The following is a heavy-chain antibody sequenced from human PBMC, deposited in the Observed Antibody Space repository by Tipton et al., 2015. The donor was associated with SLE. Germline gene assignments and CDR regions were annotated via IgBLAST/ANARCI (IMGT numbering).Heavy chain of an antibody. CDR3: AREYYDILTGYKYFDY. D-gene: IGHD3-9*01. CDR2: IYHSGGT. V-gene: IGHV4-38-2*02. CDR1: GYSISSGYY. J-gene: IGHJ4*02. Sequence: TLSLTCAVSGYSISSGYYWGWIRQPPGKGLEWIGSIYHSGGTYYNPPLKSRVTISVDTSKNQFSLNLSSVTAADTAVYYCAREYYDILTGYKYFDYWGQGTLVTVSS.